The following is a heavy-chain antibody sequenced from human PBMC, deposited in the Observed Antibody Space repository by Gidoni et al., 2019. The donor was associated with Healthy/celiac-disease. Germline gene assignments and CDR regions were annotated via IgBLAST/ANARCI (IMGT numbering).Heavy chain of an antibody. V-gene: IGHV1-18*01. CDR2: ISAYNGKT. D-gene: IGHD6-6*01. J-gene: IGHJ4*02. CDR3: AREYGGAARPYFDY. Sequence: QVQLVQSGAEVKKPGASVKVSCTASGSTFTSSGISGVRQAPGQGLEWMGWISAYNGKTNDAQKRQGRVTMTTDTAKSTAYMELRSRRSDDTAVYYCAREYGGAARPYFDYWGQGTLVTVSS. CDR1: GSTFTSSG.